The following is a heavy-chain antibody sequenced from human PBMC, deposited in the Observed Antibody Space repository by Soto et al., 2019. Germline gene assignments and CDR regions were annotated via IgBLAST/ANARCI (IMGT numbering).Heavy chain of an antibody. CDR1: GCTLTELS. CDR3: ATPPYYYDSSGHRDAFDI. V-gene: IGHV1-24*01. CDR2: FDPEDGET. J-gene: IGHJ3*02. D-gene: IGHD3-22*01. Sequence: GASVKVSCKVSGCTLTELSMHWLRQAPGKGLEWMGGFDPEDGETIYAQKFQGRVTMTEDTSTDTAYMELSSLRSEDTAVYYCATPPYYYDSSGHRDAFDIWGQGTMVTVSS.